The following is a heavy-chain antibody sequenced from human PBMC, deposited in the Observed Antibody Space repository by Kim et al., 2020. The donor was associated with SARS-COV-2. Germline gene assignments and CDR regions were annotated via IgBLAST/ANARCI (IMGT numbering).Heavy chain of an antibody. Sequence: ASVKVSCKASGYMFTNYAMNWVRQAPGQGPEWMGWINTNTGNPTYAQGFTGRFVFSLDTSVSTAYLQISSLKAEDTAVYYCARYDDSRNLDYWGQGTLVTVSS. CDR3: ARYDDSRNLDY. CDR1: GYMFTNYA. CDR2: INTNTGNP. V-gene: IGHV7-4-1*02. D-gene: IGHD3-22*01. J-gene: IGHJ4*02.